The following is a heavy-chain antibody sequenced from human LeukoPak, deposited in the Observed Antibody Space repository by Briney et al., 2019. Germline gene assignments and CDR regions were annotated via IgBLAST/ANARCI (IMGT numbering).Heavy chain of an antibody. CDR1: GYTLTGYY. CDR2: INPNSGGT. J-gene: IGHJ4*02. D-gene: IGHD6-19*01. Sequence: GASVKVSCKASGYTLTGYYMHWVRQAPGQGLEWMGRINPNSGGTNYAQKFQGRVTMTRDTSISTAYMELSRLRSDDTAVYYCARGSPRIAVAGSDYWGQGTLVTVSS. CDR3: ARGSPRIAVAGSDY. V-gene: IGHV1-2*06.